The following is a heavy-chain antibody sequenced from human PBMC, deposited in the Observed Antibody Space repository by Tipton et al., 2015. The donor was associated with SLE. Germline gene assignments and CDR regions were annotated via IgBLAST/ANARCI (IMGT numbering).Heavy chain of an antibody. CDR1: GFTFFSYE. CDR2: ISGSGITI. J-gene: IGHJ5*02. V-gene: IGHV3-48*03. Sequence: SLRLSCAASGFTFFSYEMNWVRQAPGKGLEWVSYISGSGITIYYADSVKGRFIISRDNAKNSLYLQMNRLRAEDTAVYYCARAGIPGAGVWWFDPWGQGTLVTVSS. CDR3: ARAGIPGAGVWWFDP. D-gene: IGHD6-13*01.